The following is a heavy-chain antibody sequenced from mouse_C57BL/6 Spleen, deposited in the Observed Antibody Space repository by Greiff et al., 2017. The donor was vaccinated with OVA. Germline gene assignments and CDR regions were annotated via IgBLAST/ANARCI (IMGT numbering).Heavy chain of an antibody. CDR3: TRDIYYYGSSYWYFDV. CDR1: GFTFSSYA. J-gene: IGHJ1*03. Sequence: DVKLVESGEGLVKPGGSLKLSCAASGFTFSSYAMSWVRQTPEKRLEWVAYISSGGDYIYYADTVKGRFTISRANARKTLYLQRSRLKSEDTAMYYGTRDIYYYGSSYWYFDVWGTGTTVTVSS. V-gene: IGHV5-9-1*02. D-gene: IGHD1-1*01. CDR2: ISSGGDYI.